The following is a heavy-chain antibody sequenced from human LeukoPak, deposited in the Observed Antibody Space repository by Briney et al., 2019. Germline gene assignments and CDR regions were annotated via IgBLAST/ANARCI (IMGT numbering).Heavy chain of an antibody. CDR2: IYYSGST. Sequence: WETLSLTCTVSGGSISSYYWSWIRQPPGKGLEWIGYIYYSGSTNYNPSLKSRVTISVDTSKNQFSLKLSSVTAADTAVYYCARGDSSGYYSDAFDIWGQGTMVTVSS. V-gene: IGHV4-59*01. CDR3: ARGDSSGYYSDAFDI. CDR1: GGSISSYY. J-gene: IGHJ3*02. D-gene: IGHD3-22*01.